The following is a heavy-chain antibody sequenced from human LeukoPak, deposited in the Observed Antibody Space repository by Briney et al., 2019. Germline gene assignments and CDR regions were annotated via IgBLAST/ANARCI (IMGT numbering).Heavy chain of an antibody. CDR1: GGSISSSSYY. Sequence: SETLSLTCTVSGGSISSSSYYWGWIRQPPGKGLEWIGEINHSGSTNYNPSLKSRVTISVDTYKNQFSLKLSSVTAADTAVYYCARRNGITMVRGVIRRSYYFDYWGQGTLVTVSS. D-gene: IGHD3-10*01. CDR3: ARRNGITMVRGVIRRSYYFDY. V-gene: IGHV4-39*07. J-gene: IGHJ4*02. CDR2: INHSGST.